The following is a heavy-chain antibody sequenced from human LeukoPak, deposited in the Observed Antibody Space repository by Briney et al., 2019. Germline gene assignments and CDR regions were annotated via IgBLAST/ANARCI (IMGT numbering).Heavy chain of an antibody. Sequence: GRSLGLSCAASGFTFDGYAMHWVRQAPGKGLEWVSGISWNSGSTDYADSVKGRFTISRDNAKNSLYLQMNSLRAEDTALYYCAKDMGGYSYGYDYWGQGTLVTVSS. CDR1: GFTFDGYA. V-gene: IGHV3-9*01. D-gene: IGHD5-18*01. CDR2: ISWNSGST. J-gene: IGHJ4*02. CDR3: AKDMGGYSYGYDY.